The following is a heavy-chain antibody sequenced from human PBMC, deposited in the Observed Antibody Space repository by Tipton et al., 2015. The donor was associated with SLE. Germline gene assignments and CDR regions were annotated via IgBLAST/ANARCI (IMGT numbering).Heavy chain of an antibody. CDR3: VRGFDTSGTFFTFDI. CDR2: IFASGST. Sequence: TLSLTCTVSGGSISSGTYYWSWIRQPAGKGLEWIGRIFASGSTNYNPSLESRVTISLDTSKNQFSLKLTSVTAADTAVYYCVRGFDTSGTFFTFDIWSQGTMVIVSS. D-gene: IGHD1-7*01. CDR1: GGSISSGTYY. J-gene: IGHJ3*02. V-gene: IGHV4-61*02.